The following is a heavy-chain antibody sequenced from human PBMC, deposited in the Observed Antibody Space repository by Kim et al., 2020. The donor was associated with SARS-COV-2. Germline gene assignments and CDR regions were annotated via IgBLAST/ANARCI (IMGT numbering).Heavy chain of an antibody. J-gene: IGHJ6*02. D-gene: IGHD2-2*01. V-gene: IGHV4-4*02. Sequence: SETLSLTCAVSGGSISSSNWWSWVRQPPGKGLEWIGEIYHSGSTNYNPSLKSRVTISVDKSKNQFSLKLSSVTAADTAVYYCARAITADIVVVPAATSYYYYSMDVWGQGTTVTVSS. CDR2: IYHSGST. CDR1: GGSISSSNW. CDR3: ARAITADIVVVPAATSYYYYSMDV.